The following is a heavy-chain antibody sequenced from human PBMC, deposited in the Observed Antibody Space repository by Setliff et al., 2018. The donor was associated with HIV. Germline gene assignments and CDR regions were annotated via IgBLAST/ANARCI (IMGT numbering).Heavy chain of an antibody. CDR3: ARARGSEGYINSFDL. V-gene: IGHV3-21*01. J-gene: IGHJ4*02. D-gene: IGHD5-18*01. CDR1: GFIFNRYS. Sequence: LRLSCAVSGFIFNRYSLVWLRQAPGKVLEWVSSISRSGSDTFYASSVKGRFTISRDNANSSLYLQMNSLRAEDTAVYYCARARGSEGYINSFDLWGQGDLVTVSS. CDR2: ISRSGSDT.